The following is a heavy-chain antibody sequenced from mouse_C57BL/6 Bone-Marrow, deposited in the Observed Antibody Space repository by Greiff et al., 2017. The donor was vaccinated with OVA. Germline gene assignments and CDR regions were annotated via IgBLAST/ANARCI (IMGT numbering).Heavy chain of an antibody. V-gene: IGHV2-3*01. CDR3: VLTGPYWYFDV. Sequence: QVQLQQSGPGLVAPSQSLSITCTVSGFSLTSYGVSWVRQPPGKGLEWLGVIWGDGSTNYHSALISRLSISKYNSKSQVFLKLNSLQTDDTATYYCVLTGPYWYFDVWGTGTTVTVSS. D-gene: IGHD4-1*01. CDR2: IWGDGST. CDR1: GFSLTSYG. J-gene: IGHJ1*03.